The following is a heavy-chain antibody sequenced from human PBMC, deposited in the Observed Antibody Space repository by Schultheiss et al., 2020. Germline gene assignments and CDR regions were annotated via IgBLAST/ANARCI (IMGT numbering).Heavy chain of an antibody. CDR1: GFAFSSYA. J-gene: IGHJ4*02. CDR3: AKDSYYDSSGCPDY. D-gene: IGHD3-22*01. CDR2: ISSGGST. Sequence: CGSLRLSCAASGFAFSSYAMSWVRQTPEKRLEWVASISSGGSTYYPDSVKGRFTISRDNAKNSLYLQMNSLRAEDTALYYCAKDSYYDSSGCPDYWGQGTMVTVSS. V-gene: IGHV3-21*04.